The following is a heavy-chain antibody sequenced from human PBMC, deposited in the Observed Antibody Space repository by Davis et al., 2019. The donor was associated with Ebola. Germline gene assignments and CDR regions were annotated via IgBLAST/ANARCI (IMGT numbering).Heavy chain of an antibody. J-gene: IGHJ4*02. CDR2: ISYDGSNK. CDR3: ARGPPSSGWYFDY. CDR1: GFTFSSYG. Sequence: GESLKISCAASGFTFSSYGMHWVRQAPGKGLEWVAVISYDGSNKYYADSVKGRFTISRDNSKNTLYLQMGSLRAEDMAVYYCARGPPSSGWYFDYWGQGTLVTVSS. V-gene: IGHV3-30*03. D-gene: IGHD6-19*01.